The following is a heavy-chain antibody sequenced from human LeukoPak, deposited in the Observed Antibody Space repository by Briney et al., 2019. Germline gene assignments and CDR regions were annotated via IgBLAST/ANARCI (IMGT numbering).Heavy chain of an antibody. Sequence: SVKVSRKASGGTFSSYAISLVRQAPGQGLEWMGRIIPILGIANYAQKFQGRVTITADKSTSTAYMELSSLRSEDTAVYYCARDHITMVRGVIITFHYLDYWGQGTLVTVSS. CDR2: IIPILGIA. V-gene: IGHV1-69*04. CDR1: GGTFSSYA. D-gene: IGHD3-10*01. CDR3: ARDHITMVRGVIITFHYLDY. J-gene: IGHJ4*02.